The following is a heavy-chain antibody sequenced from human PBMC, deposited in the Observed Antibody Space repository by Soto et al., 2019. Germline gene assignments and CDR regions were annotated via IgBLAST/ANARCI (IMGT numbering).Heavy chain of an antibody. CDR2: VNVYEGST. Sequence: QVQLVQSGAEVRKPGASVKVSCKASGYTFTNYGITWVRQAPGQGLEWMGWVNVYEGSTNYAQKFQGRVTMTTDTSTSTASLELRSLRYDDTAIDYCARGRGTYAYVDCWGQGTLVSVSS. CDR3: ARGRGTYAYVDC. J-gene: IGHJ4*02. CDR1: GYTFTNYG. D-gene: IGHD1-1*01. V-gene: IGHV1-18*01.